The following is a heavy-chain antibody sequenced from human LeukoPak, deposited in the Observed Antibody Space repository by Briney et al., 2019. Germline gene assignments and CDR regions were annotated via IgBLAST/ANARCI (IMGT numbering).Heavy chain of an antibody. D-gene: IGHD3-22*01. CDR1: ARSAGSYY. V-gene: IGHV4-4*07. CDR3: ARDNSYYYDSSVFSHPAWFDP. CDR2: IYTSGRT. J-gene: IGHJ5*02. Sequence: SPTLSPTRTVAARSAGSYYRGSIRHPAGEGLGWIGCIYTSGRTTSNTSLKSRVTMSEDTPKKPCSLKRSSVTAAATAVYYCARDNSYYYDSSVFSHPAWFDPWGQGTLVTVSS.